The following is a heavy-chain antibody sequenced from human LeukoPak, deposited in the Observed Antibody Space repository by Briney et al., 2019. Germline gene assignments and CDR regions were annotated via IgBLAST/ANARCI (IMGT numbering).Heavy chain of an antibody. CDR1: GFTFSSYA. CDR2: ISNSGGTT. CDR3: AKAPVTTCRGAFCYPFDY. Sequence: GGSLRLSCAASGFTFSSYAMSWVRQAPGKGLEWVSTISNSGGTTYYADSVKGRFTISRDSSKNTLFLQMNRLRPEDAAVYYCAKAPVTTCRGAFCYPFDYWGLGTLVTVSS. V-gene: IGHV3-23*01. J-gene: IGHJ4*02. D-gene: IGHD2-15*01.